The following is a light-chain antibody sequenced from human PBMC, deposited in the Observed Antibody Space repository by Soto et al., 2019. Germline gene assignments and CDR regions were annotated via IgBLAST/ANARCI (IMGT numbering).Light chain of an antibody. Sequence: EIVMTQSPATLSVSPGERATLSCRASQSVSSNLAWYQQKPGQAPRLLIYGASTRATGIPARFSGSGSGTEITLTISSLQSEDFAVYYCQQYNNHTFGQGTKLEIK. J-gene: IGKJ2*01. CDR2: GAS. V-gene: IGKV3-15*01. CDR3: QQYNNHT. CDR1: QSVSSN.